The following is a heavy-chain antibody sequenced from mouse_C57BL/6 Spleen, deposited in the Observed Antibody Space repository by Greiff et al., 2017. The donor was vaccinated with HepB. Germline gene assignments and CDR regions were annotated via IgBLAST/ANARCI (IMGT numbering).Heavy chain of an antibody. CDR1: GYTFTSYW. J-gene: IGHJ2*01. V-gene: IGHV1-69*01. CDR3: ARRDIYYDYEGYFDY. D-gene: IGHD2-4*01. CDR2: IDPSDSYT. Sequence: QVQLQQPGAELVMPGASVKLSCKASGYTFTSYWMHWVKQRPGQGLEWIGEIDPSDSYTNYNQKFKGKSTLTVDKSSSTAYMQLSSLTSEDSAVYYCARRDIYYDYEGYFDYWGQGTTLTVSS.